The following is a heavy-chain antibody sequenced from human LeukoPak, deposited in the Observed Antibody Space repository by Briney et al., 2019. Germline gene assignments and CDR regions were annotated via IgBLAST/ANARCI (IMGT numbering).Heavy chain of an antibody. CDR2: IYSGGDT. CDR3: ARAYDWNYVY. V-gene: IGHV3-66*01. Sequence: TGGSLRLSCAASEFTVSNNYMSWVRQAPGKGLEWVSVIYSGGDTYYADSVKGRFTISRDNSKNTLYLQMNSLRTEDTAVYYCARAYDWNYVYWGQGTLVTVSS. CDR1: EFTVSNNY. J-gene: IGHJ4*02. D-gene: IGHD1-7*01.